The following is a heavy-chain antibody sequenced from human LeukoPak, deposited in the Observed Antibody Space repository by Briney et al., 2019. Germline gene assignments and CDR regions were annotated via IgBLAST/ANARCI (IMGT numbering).Heavy chain of an antibody. J-gene: IGHJ3*02. CDR1: GFTFSSHA. CDR2: ISGRGGST. Sequence: PGGSLRLSCAASGFTFSSHAMSWVRQAPGKGLEWVSAISGRGGSTYYADPVKGRFTISRDNSKNTLYLQMNSLRAEDTAVYYCAKFASTNCCQSAFDIWGQGTMVTVSS. D-gene: IGHD2-2*01. V-gene: IGHV3-23*01. CDR3: AKFASTNCCQSAFDI.